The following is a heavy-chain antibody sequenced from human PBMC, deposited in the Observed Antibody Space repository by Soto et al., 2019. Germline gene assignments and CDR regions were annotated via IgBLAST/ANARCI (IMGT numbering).Heavy chain of an antibody. Sequence: QVQLVESGGGVVQPGRSLRLSCTASGFIFGSYGMHWVRQAPGKGLEWVALISYDGTNKYYPDSVKGRFTISRDNPKNTLYMQMISLSAEDPAVYYCARIRLDFCGGDCYSENWGQGTLGTVA. CDR1: GFIFGSYG. V-gene: IGHV3-30*03. CDR2: ISYDGTNK. CDR3: ARIRLDFCGGDCYSEN. J-gene: IGHJ4*02. D-gene: IGHD2-21*02.